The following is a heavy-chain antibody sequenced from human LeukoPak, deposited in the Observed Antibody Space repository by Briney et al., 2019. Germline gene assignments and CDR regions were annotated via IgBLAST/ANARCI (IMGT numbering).Heavy chain of an antibody. CDR1: GYTFTSYY. J-gene: IGHJ2*01. V-gene: IGHV1-46*01. CDR2: INPSGGST. CDR3: ARASLAQPLFDL. D-gene: IGHD2-2*01. Sequence: APVKVSCKASGYTFTSYYMHWVRQAPGQGLEWMGIINPSGGSTSYAQKFQGRVTMTRDTSTSTVYMELSSLRSEDTAVYYCARASLAQPLFDLWGRGTLVTVSS.